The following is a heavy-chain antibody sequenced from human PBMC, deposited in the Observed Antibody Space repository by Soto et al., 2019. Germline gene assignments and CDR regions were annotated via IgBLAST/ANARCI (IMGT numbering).Heavy chain of an antibody. D-gene: IGHD5-18*01. CDR2: ISSNGGST. J-gene: IGHJ4*02. CDR3: VKVSGYSYGPGDH. CDR1: GFTFSSYA. Sequence: PGGSLRLSCSASGFTFSSYAMHWVRQAPGKGLEYVSAISSNGGSTYYADSVKGRFTISRDNSKNTLYLQMSSLRAEDTAVYYCVKVSGYSYGPGDHWGQGTMVTVYS. V-gene: IGHV3-64D*06.